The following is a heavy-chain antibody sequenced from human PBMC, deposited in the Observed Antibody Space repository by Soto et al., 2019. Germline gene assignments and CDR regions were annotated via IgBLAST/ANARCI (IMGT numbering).Heavy chain of an antibody. D-gene: IGHD2-15*01. J-gene: IGHJ4*02. CDR3: AGFVVPASRNSDFDY. CDR2: IYYSGIT. Sequence: SETLSLTCTVSGISVSTSDYYWGWVRQPPGKGLDWIGNIYYSGITFYSPSLRSRVTLSVDTSKNQFSLRLNSVTAADTAVYFCAGFVVPASRNSDFDYWGQGTLVTVSS. V-gene: IGHV4-39*01. CDR1: GISVSTSDYY.